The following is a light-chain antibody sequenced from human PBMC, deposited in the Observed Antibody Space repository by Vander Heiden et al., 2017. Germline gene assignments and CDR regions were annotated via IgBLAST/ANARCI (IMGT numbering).Light chain of an antibody. V-gene: IGLV3-25*03. CDR3: QSSDSSGAWV. CDR1: TFPKQY. J-gene: IGLJ3*02. Sequence: SSELPQPPSVSVSPGQTTRITCSGDTFPKQYAFWYQQKAGQAPVLMIYKDRERPSGIPERFSGSSSGTTVTLTISGVQAEDEADYYCQSSDSSGAWVFGGGTKLTVL. CDR2: KDR.